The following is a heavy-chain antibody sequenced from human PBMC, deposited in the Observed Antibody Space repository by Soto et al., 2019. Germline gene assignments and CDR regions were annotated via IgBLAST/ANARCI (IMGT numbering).Heavy chain of an antibody. CDR3: ASPLKWSGYYIAFDY. CDR2: IIPIFDTI. CDR1: GATFSSFA. V-gene: IGHV1-69*01. J-gene: IGHJ4*02. Sequence: QVQLLQSGAEVKKPGSSVKVSCKASGATFSSFAFSWVRQAPGQGLEWMGVIIPIFDTIKFAQKFLGRVTFTADESTGTAYMELSSLTSEDTAVYYCASPLKWSGYYIAFDYWGQGTLVIVSS. D-gene: IGHD3-3*01.